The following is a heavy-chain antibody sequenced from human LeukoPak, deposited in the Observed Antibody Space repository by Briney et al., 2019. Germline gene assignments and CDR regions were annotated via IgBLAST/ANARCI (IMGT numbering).Heavy chain of an antibody. D-gene: IGHD2-2*02. Sequence: SETLSLTCAVYGGSFSGYYWSWLRQPPGKGLEWIGEINHSGSTNYNPSLKSRVTISVDTSKNQFSLKLSSVTAADTAVYYCARVVPAAIGAPNFDYWGQGTLVTVSS. CDR1: GGSFSGYY. J-gene: IGHJ4*02. CDR2: INHSGST. V-gene: IGHV4-34*01. CDR3: ARVVPAAIGAPNFDY.